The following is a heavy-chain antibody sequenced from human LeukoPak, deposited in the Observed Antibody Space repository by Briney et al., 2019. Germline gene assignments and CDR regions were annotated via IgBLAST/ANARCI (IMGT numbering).Heavy chain of an antibody. D-gene: IGHD5-18*01. V-gene: IGHV4-39*01. CDR2: IYYSGST. CDR3: ARSDTAMALDY. CDR1: GGSISSSSYY. J-gene: IGHJ4*02. Sequence: SETLSLTCTVSGGSISSSSYYWGWIRQPPGKGLEWIGSIYYSGSTYYNPSLKSRVTISVDTSKNQFPLKLSSVTAADTAVYYCARSDTAMALDYWGQGTLVTVSS.